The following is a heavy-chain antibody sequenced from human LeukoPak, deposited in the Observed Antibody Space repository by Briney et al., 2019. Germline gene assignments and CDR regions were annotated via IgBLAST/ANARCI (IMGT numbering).Heavy chain of an antibody. CDR3: AGKRGNIVLSLGAFDI. V-gene: IGHV1-69*05. CDR2: IIPIFGTA. J-gene: IGHJ3*02. D-gene: IGHD2-8*01. Sequence: SVKVSCKASGYTFTSYDINWVRQATRQGLEWMGGIIPIFGTANYAQKFQGRVTITTDESTSTAYMELSSLRSEDTAVYYCAGKRGNIVLSLGAFDIWGQGTMVTVSS. CDR1: GYTFTSYD.